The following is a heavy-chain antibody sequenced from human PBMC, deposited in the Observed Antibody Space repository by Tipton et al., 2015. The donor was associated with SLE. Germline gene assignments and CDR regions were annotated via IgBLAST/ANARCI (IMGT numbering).Heavy chain of an antibody. V-gene: IGHV3-48*03. D-gene: IGHD1-1*01. CDR2: ISSSGSTI. CDR1: GFTFSSYE. Sequence: SLRLSCAASGFTFSSYEMNWVRQAPGKGLEWVSYISSSGSTIYYADSVKGRFTISRDNAKNPLYLQMNSLRAEDTAVYYCARGGYNPPTYWGQGTLVTVSS. J-gene: IGHJ4*02. CDR3: ARGGYNPPTY.